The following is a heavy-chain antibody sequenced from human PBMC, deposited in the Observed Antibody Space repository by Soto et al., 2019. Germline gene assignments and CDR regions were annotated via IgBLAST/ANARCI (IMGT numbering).Heavy chain of an antibody. Sequence: GGSLRLSCAASGFTFSSYAMSWVRQAPGKGLEWASAISGSGGSTYYADSVKGRFTISRDNSKNTLYLQMNSLRAEDTAVYYCARDAPIKYYDYVWGSYIIGESHYYYGMDVWGQGTTVTVSS. CDR1: GFTFSSYA. V-gene: IGHV3-23*01. D-gene: IGHD3-16*01. CDR3: ARDAPIKYYDYVWGSYIIGESHYYYGMDV. CDR2: ISGSGGST. J-gene: IGHJ6*02.